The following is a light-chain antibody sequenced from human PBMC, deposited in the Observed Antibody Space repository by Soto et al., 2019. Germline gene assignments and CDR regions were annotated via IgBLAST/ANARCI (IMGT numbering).Light chain of an antibody. J-gene: IGKJ4*01. Sequence: DIQMTQSPSTLSASVGDSLTITCRASHSIRDCLAWYQQKPGKAPHLLIYDASNLENGVPSRISGSGSGTEFTLTISSLRTDDFATNYCQQYESYSLTFGGGTRVEIK. CDR2: DAS. CDR3: QQYESYSLT. CDR1: HSIRDC. V-gene: IGKV1-5*01.